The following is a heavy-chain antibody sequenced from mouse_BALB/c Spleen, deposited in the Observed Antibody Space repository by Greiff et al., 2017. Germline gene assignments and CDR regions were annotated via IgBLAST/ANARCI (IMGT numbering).Heavy chain of an antibody. D-gene: IGHD1-1*01. V-gene: IGHV1-7*01. CDR2: INPSTGYT. J-gene: IGHJ2*01. CDR1: GYTFTSYW. CDR3: ARRFTTVVADY. Sequence: LVESGAELAKPGASVKMSCKASGYTFTSYWMHWVKQRPGQGLEWIGYINPSTGYTEYNQKFKDKATLTADKSSSTAYMQLSSLTSEDSAVYYCARRFTTVVADYWGQGTTLTVSS.